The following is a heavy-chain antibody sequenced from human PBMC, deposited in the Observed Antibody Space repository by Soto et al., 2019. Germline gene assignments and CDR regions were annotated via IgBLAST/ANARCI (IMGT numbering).Heavy chain of an antibody. CDR2: VTGSGGST. D-gene: IGHD5-12*01. CDR3: AKGGPRDGYKDFDY. J-gene: IGHJ4*02. Sequence: PGGSLRLSCAASGFTFSGYAMSWVRQGPGKGLEWVSSVTGSGGSTYFADSVKGRFTTSRDNSKDTLYLQMNSLTAEDTAVYYCAKGGPRDGYKDFDYWGQGTLVTVSS. V-gene: IGHV3-23*01. CDR1: GFTFSGYA.